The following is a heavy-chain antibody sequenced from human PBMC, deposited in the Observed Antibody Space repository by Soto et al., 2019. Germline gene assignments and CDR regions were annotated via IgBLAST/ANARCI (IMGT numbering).Heavy chain of an antibody. V-gene: IGHV4-34*01. Sequence: SETLSLTCVVSGGSFSTYYYNWIRQSPGTGLEGIGEINHSGSKNYSPSLKSRVTMSLDTSTNQFSLTVTSVTAADTDVYYCAKGGSSDWKVAFDIRCQGITVTVSS. J-gene: IGHJ3*02. CDR3: AKGGSSDWKVAFDI. D-gene: IGHD6-19*01. CDR2: INHSGSK. CDR1: GGSFSTYY.